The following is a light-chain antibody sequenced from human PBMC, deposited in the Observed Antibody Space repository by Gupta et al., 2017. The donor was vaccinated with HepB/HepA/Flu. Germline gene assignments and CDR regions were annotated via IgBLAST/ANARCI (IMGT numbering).Light chain of an antibody. CDR3: SSYTSASTVV. CDR2: EVS. Sequence: QSALTQPPSVSGSPGPSVTISCTGSSSDIGSYDRVSWYQQPPGTAPKLRIYEVSSRPSGVPERFSGSKSGNPASLTISGLQAEDEGDYYCSSYTSASTVVFGGGTKLTVL. V-gene: IGLV2-18*02. CDR1: SSDIGSYDR. J-gene: IGLJ2*01.